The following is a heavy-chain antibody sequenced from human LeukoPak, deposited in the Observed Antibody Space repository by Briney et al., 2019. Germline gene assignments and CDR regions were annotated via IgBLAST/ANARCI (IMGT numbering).Heavy chain of an antibody. CDR2: IHYSGSA. CDR3: ARVEYDSSGSRLDY. J-gene: IGHJ4*02. V-gene: IGHV4-59*01. D-gene: IGHD3-22*01. CDR1: GGSLGSYY. Sequence: SETLSLTCTVSGGSLGSYYWSWIWQPPGTGLEWIGHIHYSGSAKYSPSLESRVTMSVDTSKDQFSLKLASVTAADTAVYYCARVEYDSSGSRLDYWGQGTLVVVSS.